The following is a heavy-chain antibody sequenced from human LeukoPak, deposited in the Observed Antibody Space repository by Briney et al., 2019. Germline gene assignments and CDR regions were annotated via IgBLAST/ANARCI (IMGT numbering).Heavy chain of an antibody. V-gene: IGHV4-59*01. Sequence: SEILSLTCTVSGGSISSYYWSWIRQPPGKGLEWVGHIYYLGSTNYNPSLKSRVTISIDTSKNYFSLKLNSVIAADTAVYYCARDRPGSYWYFDLWGRGTLVTVSS. J-gene: IGHJ2*01. CDR3: ARDRPGSYWYFDL. D-gene: IGHD3-10*01. CDR2: IYYLGST. CDR1: GGSISSYY.